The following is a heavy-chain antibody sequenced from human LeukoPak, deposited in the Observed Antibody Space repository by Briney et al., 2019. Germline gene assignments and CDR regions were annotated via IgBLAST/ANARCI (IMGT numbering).Heavy chain of an antibody. CDR1: GGSISSYY. CDR2: IYYSGST. Sequence: PSETLSLTCTVSGGSISSYYWSWIRQPPGKGLEWIGYIYYSGSTYDNPSLKSRVTISEDTSQNQLSLKLSSVTAADTAVYYCARAIRAGYSSSWYFDLWGRGTLVTVSS. D-gene: IGHD6-13*01. CDR3: ARAIRAGYSSSWYFDL. J-gene: IGHJ2*01. V-gene: IGHV4-59*08.